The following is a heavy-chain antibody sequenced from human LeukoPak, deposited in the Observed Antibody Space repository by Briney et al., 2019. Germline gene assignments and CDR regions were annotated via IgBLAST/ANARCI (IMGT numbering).Heavy chain of an antibody. J-gene: IGHJ4*02. CDR3: VRDWHTSFDY. D-gene: IGHD2-21*01. CDR1: GFTFSNFA. V-gene: IGHV3-21*04. Sequence: GGSLRLSCAASGFTFSNFAMTWVRQAPGKGLEWVSSIVGSSSTYYADSLKGRFTISRDNAKNSLYLQMNSLKIEDTAVYYCVRDWHTSFDYWGQGTLVTVSS. CDR2: IVGSSST.